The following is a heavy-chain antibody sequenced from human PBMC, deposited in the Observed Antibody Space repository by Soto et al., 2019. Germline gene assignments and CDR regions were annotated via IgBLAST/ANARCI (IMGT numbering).Heavy chain of an antibody. CDR2: INSDGSST. Sequence: EVQLVESGGGLVQPGGSLRLSCAASGFTFSSYWMHWVRQAPGTGLVWVSRINSDGSSTSYADSVKGRFTISSDNAKNTLYLQMNSPRAEDTAVYYCARVSSSSFVTNHEYWGQGTLVTVSS. D-gene: IGHD6-6*01. CDR3: ARVSSSSFVTNHEY. J-gene: IGHJ4*02. CDR1: GFTFSSYW. V-gene: IGHV3-74*01.